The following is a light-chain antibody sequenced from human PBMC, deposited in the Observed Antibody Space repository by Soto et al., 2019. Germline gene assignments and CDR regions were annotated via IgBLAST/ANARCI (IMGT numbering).Light chain of an antibody. CDR3: QQYNSYSWT. V-gene: IGKV1-5*01. CDR1: QSISSW. Sequence: DIQMTQSPSTLSASVGDRVTITCRASQSISSWLAWYQQKPGKAPKLLIYDASSLESGVPSRFSGSGSGTEFTLTISSRQPDDFATYYCQQYNSYSWTFGQGTNVEIK. J-gene: IGKJ1*01. CDR2: DAS.